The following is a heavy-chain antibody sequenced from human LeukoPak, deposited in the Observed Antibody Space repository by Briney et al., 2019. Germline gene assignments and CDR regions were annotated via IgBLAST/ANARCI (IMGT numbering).Heavy chain of an antibody. D-gene: IGHD4-17*01. CDR2: ISYDGSNK. Sequence: GGSLRLSCAASGFTFSSYAMHWVRQAPGKGLERVAVISYDGSNKYCADSVKGRFTISRDNSKNTLYLQMNSLRAEDTAVYYCASYDYGDYVGNAFDIWGQGTMVTVSS. J-gene: IGHJ3*02. CDR3: ASYDYGDYVGNAFDI. V-gene: IGHV3-30-3*01. CDR1: GFTFSSYA.